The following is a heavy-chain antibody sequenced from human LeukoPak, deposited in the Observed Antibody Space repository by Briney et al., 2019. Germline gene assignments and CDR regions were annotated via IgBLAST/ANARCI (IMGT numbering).Heavy chain of an antibody. D-gene: IGHD2-2*01. CDR2: IYSGGST. Sequence: PGGSLRLSCAASGFTFSSYAMSWVRQAPGKGLEWVSVIYSGGSTYYADSVKGRFTISRDNSKNTPYLQMNSLRAEDTAVYYCASGGGVPAPDYWGQGTLVTVSS. V-gene: IGHV3-53*01. CDR1: GFTFSSYA. CDR3: ASGGGVPAPDY. J-gene: IGHJ4*02.